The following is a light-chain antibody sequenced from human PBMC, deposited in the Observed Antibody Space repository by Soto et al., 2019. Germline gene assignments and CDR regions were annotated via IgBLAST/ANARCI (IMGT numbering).Light chain of an antibody. J-gene: IGKJ5*01. CDR3: QQYNNWPPIT. Sequence: EIALTQSPGTLSLSPGERATRSCRASQGIGDTLAWYQQKPGQAPRLLIYDTSTRATGIPARFSGSGSGTEFTLTISSLQSEDFAVYYCQQYNNWPPITFGQGTRLEIK. CDR1: QGIGDT. V-gene: IGKV3-15*01. CDR2: DTS.